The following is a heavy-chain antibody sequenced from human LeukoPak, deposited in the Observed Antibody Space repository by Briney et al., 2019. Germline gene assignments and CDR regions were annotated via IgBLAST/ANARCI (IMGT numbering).Heavy chain of an antibody. J-gene: IGHJ4*02. CDR1: GDTFNNHA. V-gene: IGHV1-69*13. CDR3: ARGRDDYVWGTPFDH. Sequence: ASVKVSCKTSGDTFNNHAIRWVRQAPGQGLEWMGGIIPFFGTPSYAQNFQGRVTITADESTSTAYMELINLTSEDTAMYYCARGRDDYVWGTPFDHWGQGCLVTVSS. CDR2: IIPFFGTP. D-gene: IGHD3-16*01.